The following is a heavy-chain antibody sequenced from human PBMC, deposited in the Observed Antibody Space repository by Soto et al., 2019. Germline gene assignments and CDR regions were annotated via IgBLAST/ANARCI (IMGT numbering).Heavy chain of an antibody. V-gene: IGHV4-34*01. CDR2: INHSGST. CDR1: GGSFSGYY. CDR3: ARVGLRNYYDSSGPIDY. Sequence: SETLSLTCAVYGGSFSGYYWSWIRQPPGKGLEWIGEINHSGSTNYNPSLKSRVTISVDTSKNQFSLKLSSVTAADTAVYYCARVGLRNYYDSSGPIDYWGQGTLVTV. D-gene: IGHD3-22*01. J-gene: IGHJ4*02.